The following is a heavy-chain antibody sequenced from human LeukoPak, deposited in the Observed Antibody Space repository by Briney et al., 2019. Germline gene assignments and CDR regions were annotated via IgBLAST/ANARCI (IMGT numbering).Heavy chain of an antibody. V-gene: IGHV3-43*02. J-gene: IGHJ6*02. Sequence: GGSLRLSCAASGFTFDDYAMHWVRQAPGKGLEWVSLISGDGGSTYYADSVKGRFTISRDNSKNSLYLQMNSLRTEDTALYYCAKSPALGSSSWHYYYYGMDVWGQGTTVTVSS. D-gene: IGHD6-13*01. CDR3: AKSPALGSSSWHYYYYGMDV. CDR1: GFTFDDYA. CDR2: ISGDGGST.